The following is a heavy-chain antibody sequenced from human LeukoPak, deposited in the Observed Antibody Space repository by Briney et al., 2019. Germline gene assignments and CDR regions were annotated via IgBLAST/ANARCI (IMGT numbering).Heavy chain of an antibody. V-gene: IGHV3-15*01. CDR1: GFTFSNAW. J-gene: IGHJ6*03. Sequence: GGSLRLSCAASGFTFSNAWMSWVRQAPGKGLEWVGRIKSKTDGGTTDYAAPVKGRFTISRDDSKNTLYLQMNSLKTEDTAVYYCTTAWGYCSSTSCYLGSQYYYYMDVWGKGTTVTVSS. D-gene: IGHD2-2*01. CDR2: IKSKTDGGTT. CDR3: TTAWGYCSSTSCYLGSQYYYYMDV.